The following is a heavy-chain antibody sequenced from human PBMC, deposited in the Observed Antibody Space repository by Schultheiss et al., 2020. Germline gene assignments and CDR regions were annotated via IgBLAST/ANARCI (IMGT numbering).Heavy chain of an antibody. J-gene: IGHJ6*02. CDR2: ISSSSSYI. D-gene: IGHD1-26*01. CDR3: ARVPSIVGATGYYYYYYGMDV. V-gene: IGHV3-21*01. Sequence: GGSLRLSCAASGFTFSSYSMNWVRQAPGKGLEWVSSISSSSSYIYYADSVKGRFTISRDNAKNSLYLQMNSLRAEDTAVYYCARVPSIVGATGYYYYYYGMDVWGQGTTGTVYS. CDR1: GFTFSSYS.